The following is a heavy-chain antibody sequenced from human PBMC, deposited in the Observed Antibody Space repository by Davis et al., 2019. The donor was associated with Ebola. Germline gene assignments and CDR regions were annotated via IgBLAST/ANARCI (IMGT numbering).Heavy chain of an antibody. V-gene: IGHV4-39*07. CDR2: IHYTGST. J-gene: IGHJ2*01. CDR3: ARGTTRGGNWYFSL. D-gene: IGHD1-7*01. Sequence: SETLSLTCAVSGDSITRSGHYWGWIRHSPGKGLEWIWTIHYTGSTSYNPSLKSRVTISVDTSKNQLSLKVTSLTAADTAVYYCARGTTRGGNWYFSLWGRGALVTVSS. CDR1: GDSITRSGHY.